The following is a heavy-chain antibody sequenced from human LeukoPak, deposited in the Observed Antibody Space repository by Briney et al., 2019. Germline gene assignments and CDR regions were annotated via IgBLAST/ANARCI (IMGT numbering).Heavy chain of an antibody. J-gene: IGHJ4*02. V-gene: IGHV3-66*01. D-gene: IGHD5-12*01. Sequence: PGGSLRLSCAASEFSVGSNYMTWVRQAPGKGLEWVSLIYSGGSTYYADSVKGRFTISRDNSKNTLYLQMNSLRAEDTAVYYCARGPRGYHTPGGQEPLVTVPS. CDR3: ARGPRGYHTP. CDR1: EFSVGSNY. CDR2: IYSGGST.